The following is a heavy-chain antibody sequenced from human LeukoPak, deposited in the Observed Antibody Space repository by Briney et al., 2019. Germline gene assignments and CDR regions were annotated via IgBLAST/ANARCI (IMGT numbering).Heavy chain of an antibody. CDR1: GYTVTSYY. CDR3: AGTAGHCSGGSCYLELDY. CDR2: IVPIVGTP. V-gene: IGHV1-69*06. D-gene: IGHD2-15*01. J-gene: IGHJ4*02. Sequence: SVKASCKASGYTVTSYYMHWVRQAPGQGLEWMGGIVPIVGTPNYAQKFQGRVTITADKSTSTAYMDRSSLRPEDTAVYYCAGTAGHCSGGSCYLELDYWGQGTLVTVSS.